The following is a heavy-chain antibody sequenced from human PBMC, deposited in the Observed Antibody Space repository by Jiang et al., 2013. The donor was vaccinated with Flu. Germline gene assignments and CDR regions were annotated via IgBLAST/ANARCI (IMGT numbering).Heavy chain of an antibody. V-gene: IGHV1-18*01. CDR3: AREQQSYYDFWSGYYAPDYYYYGMDV. D-gene: IGHD3-3*01. Sequence: KVSCKASGYTFTSYGISWVRQAPGQGLEWMGWISAYNGNTNYAQKLQGRVTMTTDTSTSTAYMELRSLRSDDTAVYYRAREQQSYYDFWSGYYAPDYYYYGMDVWGQGTTVTVSS. CDR2: ISAYNGNT. CDR1: GYTFTSYG. J-gene: IGHJ6*02.